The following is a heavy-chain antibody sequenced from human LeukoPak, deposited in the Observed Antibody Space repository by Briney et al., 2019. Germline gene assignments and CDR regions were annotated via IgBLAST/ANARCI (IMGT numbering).Heavy chain of an antibody. J-gene: IGHJ5*02. CDR1: GFSFSSYG. CDR2: ISGSGGAT. V-gene: IGHV3-23*01. Sequence: PGGSLRLSCATSGFSFSSYGMSWVRQAPGKGLEWVSAISGSGGATYYADSVKGRFTISRDNPRNTLYLQMSSLRAEDTAVYYCARRNPWFDPWGQGTLVTVSS. CDR3: ARRNPWFDP.